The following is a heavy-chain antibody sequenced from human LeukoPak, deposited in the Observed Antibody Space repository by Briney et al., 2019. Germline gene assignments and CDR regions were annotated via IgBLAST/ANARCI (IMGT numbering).Heavy chain of an antibody. Sequence: SVKHSCKASDLNFSSYALSWVRHAPRQGLECIRRINPIFGTANYAQKFQGRVTITADESTSTAYMELSSLRSEDTAVYYCAGQFRGYSGYELFDYWGQGTLVTVSS. J-gene: IGHJ4*02. CDR2: INPIFGTA. D-gene: IGHD5-12*01. CDR1: DLNFSSYA. CDR3: AGQFRGYSGYELFDY. V-gene: IGHV1-69*01.